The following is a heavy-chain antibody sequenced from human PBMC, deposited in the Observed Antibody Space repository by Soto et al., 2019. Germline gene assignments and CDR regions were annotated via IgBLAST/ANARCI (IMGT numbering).Heavy chain of an antibody. Sequence: PSETLSLTCTVSGGSVRSGRYYWSWIRQPPGKGLEWIGYVYYSGSTNYNPSLKSRVTISVGTSKNQFSLKLSSVTAADTAVYYCASGDMIDGDYAGYWGQGTLVTVSS. CDR2: VYYSGST. V-gene: IGHV4-61*01. CDR3: ASGDMIDGDYAGY. CDR1: GGSVRSGRYY. J-gene: IGHJ4*02. D-gene: IGHD2-21*01.